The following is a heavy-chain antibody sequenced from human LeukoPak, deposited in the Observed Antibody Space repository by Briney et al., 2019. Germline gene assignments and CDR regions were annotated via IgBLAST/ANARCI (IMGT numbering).Heavy chain of an antibody. Sequence: GGSLRLSCAASGCSFINSGMTWVRQAPGKGLEWVSDISGTVRGERTYYADSVKGRFTISRDNSKNTLYLQMNGLRSDDTAVYYCARDGIPHVTIFGVVIGPLNWFDPWGQGTLVTVSS. V-gene: IGHV3-23*01. CDR3: ARDGIPHVTIFGVVIGPLNWFDP. CDR1: GCSFINSG. CDR2: ISGTVRGERT. D-gene: IGHD3-3*01. J-gene: IGHJ5*02.